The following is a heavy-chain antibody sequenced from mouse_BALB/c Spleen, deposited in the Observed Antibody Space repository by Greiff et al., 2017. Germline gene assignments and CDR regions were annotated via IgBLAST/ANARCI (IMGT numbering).Heavy chain of an antibody. Sequence: EVQVVESGGGLVKPGGSLKLSCAASGFTFSSYAMSWVRQTPEKRLEWVASISSGGSTYYPDSVKGRFTISRDNARNILYLQMSSLRSEDTAMYYCARGMTTVVAKGFAYWGQGTLVTVSA. D-gene: IGHD1-1*01. CDR3: ARGMTTVVAKGFAY. V-gene: IGHV5-6-5*01. CDR2: ISSGGST. J-gene: IGHJ3*01. CDR1: GFTFSSYA.